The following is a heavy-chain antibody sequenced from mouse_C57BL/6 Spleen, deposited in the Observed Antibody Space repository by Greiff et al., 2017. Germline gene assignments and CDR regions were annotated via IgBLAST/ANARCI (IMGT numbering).Heavy chain of an antibody. Sequence: EVQRVESGGGLVQPGGSMKLSCVASGFTFSNYWMNWVRQSPEKGLEWVAQIRLKSDNYATHYAESVKGRFTISRDDSKSSVYLQMNNLRAEDTGIYYCTGGGYWYFDVWGTGTTVTVSS. J-gene: IGHJ1*03. CDR3: TGGGYWYFDV. CDR1: GFTFSNYW. V-gene: IGHV6-3*01. CDR2: IRLKSDNYAT.